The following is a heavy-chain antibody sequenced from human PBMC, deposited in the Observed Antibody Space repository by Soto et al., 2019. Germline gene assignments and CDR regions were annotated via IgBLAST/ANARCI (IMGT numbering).Heavy chain of an antibody. CDR2: IIPIFGTS. CDR1: GGSFSSNT. J-gene: IGHJ5*02. V-gene: IGHV1-69*01. CDR3: ARDVLLVVVSATRAAGGLDP. D-gene: IGHD2-15*01. Sequence: QLQLVQSGAEVKKPGSSVNVSCKTSGGSFSSNTITWVRQAPGQGLEWMGGIIPIFGTSNYAQKFQGRVTITADESTNAVYMELSRLRYEDTAVYYCARDVLLVVVSATRAAGGLDPWGQGTLVTGSS.